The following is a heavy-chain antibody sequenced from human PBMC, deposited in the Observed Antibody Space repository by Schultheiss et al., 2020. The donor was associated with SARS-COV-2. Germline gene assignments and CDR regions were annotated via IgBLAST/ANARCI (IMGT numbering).Heavy chain of an antibody. V-gene: IGHV3-23*01. Sequence: GGSLRLSCAASGFTFSSYAMSWVRQAPGKGLEWVSAISGSGGSTYYADSVKGRFTISRDNSKNTLYLQMNSLRAEDTAVYYCARDGSGSYYNHPPSYYFDYWGQGTLVTVSS. CDR2: ISGSGGST. CDR3: ARDGSGSYYNHPPSYYFDY. D-gene: IGHD3-10*01. J-gene: IGHJ4*02. CDR1: GFTFSSYA.